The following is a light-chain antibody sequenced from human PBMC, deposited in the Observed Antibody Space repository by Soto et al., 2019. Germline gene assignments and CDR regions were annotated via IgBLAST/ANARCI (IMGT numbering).Light chain of an antibody. V-gene: IGKV1-5*01. J-gene: IGKJ1*01. Sequence: DVQMTQSPSTLSASIGERITISCRASQSISNLLAWYQQKPGKAPKLLIYDASTLESGVPSRFRGSGSGTEFPLTISSLQPEDFASYFCRQYNTYSWTFGQGTKVEIK. CDR1: QSISNL. CDR2: DAS. CDR3: RQYNTYSWT.